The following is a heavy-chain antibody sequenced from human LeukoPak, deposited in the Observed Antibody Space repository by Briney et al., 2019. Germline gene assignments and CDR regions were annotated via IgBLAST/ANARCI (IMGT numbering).Heavy chain of an antibody. CDR3: ARGEWRELVYAN. D-gene: IGHD1-26*01. Sequence: GASVKVSCKASGDTFSSYAISWVRQAPGQGLEWMGGIIPIFGTANYAQKFQGRVTITADESTSTAYMELSSLRSEDTAVYYCARGEWRELVYANWGQGTLVTVSS. V-gene: IGHV1-69*13. CDR2: IIPIFGTA. J-gene: IGHJ4*02. CDR1: GDTFSSYA.